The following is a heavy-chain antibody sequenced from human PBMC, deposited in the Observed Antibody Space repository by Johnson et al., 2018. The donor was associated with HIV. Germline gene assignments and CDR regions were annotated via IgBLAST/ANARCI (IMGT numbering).Heavy chain of an antibody. J-gene: IGHJ3*02. CDR3: TTNVGRRVAAPPRVAFDI. D-gene: IGHD2-15*01. CDR1: GFTFSNAW. Sequence: VQLVESGGGLVKPGGSLRLSCAASGFTFSNAWMSWVRQAPGKGLEWVGRIKSKTDGGTTDYAAPVKGRFTISRDDSKNTLYLQMNSLKTEDTAVYYCTTNVGRRVAAPPRVAFDIWGQGTMVTVSS. CDR2: IKSKTDGGTT. V-gene: IGHV3-15*01.